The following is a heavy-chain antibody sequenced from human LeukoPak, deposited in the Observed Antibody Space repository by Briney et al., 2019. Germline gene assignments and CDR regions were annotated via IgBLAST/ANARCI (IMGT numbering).Heavy chain of an antibody. D-gene: IGHD5-18*01. V-gene: IGHV3-66*01. J-gene: IGHJ3*02. CDR1: GFTFSSNY. CDR3: AREGYSYGYDAFDI. Sequence: GGSLRLSCAASGFTFSSNYMSWVRQAPGKGLEWVSVIYSGGSTYYADSVKGRFTISKDNSKNTLYLQMNSLRAEDTAVYYCAREGYSYGYDAFDIWGQGTMLSVSS. CDR2: IYSGGST.